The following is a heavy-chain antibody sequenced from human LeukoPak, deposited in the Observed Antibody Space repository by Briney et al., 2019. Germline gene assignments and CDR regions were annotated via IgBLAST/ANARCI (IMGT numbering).Heavy chain of an antibody. J-gene: IGHJ4*02. D-gene: IGHD6-6*01. V-gene: IGHV1-46*01. CDR2: INPTGGST. Sequence: VASLKVSCKASGYTFPSYFMHWVRQAPGQGLEWMGIINPTGGSTTYAQKFQGRVTMTRDTSTSTVYMELSSLRSDDTAVYYCARTAARRFDYWGQGTLVTVSS. CDR3: ARTAARRFDY. CDR1: GYTFPSYF.